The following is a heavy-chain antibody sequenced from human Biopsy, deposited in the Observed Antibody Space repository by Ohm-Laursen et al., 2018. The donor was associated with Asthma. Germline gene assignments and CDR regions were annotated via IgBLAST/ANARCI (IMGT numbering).Heavy chain of an antibody. CDR1: GFTFSSYA. V-gene: IGHV3-23*01. J-gene: IGHJ4*02. CDR2: ISGSGGST. CDR3: AKLNGVYDSSGYYPDY. Sequence: ETLSLTCAASGFTFSSYAMSWVRQAPGKGLEWVSAISGSGGSTYYADSVKGRLTISRDNSKNTLYLQMNSLRAEDTAVYYCAKLNGVYDSSGYYPDYWGQGTLVTVSS. D-gene: IGHD3-22*01.